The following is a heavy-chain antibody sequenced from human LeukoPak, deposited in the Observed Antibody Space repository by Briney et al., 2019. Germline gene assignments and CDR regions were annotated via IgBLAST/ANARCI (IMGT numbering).Heavy chain of an antibody. CDR1: GFTFSSYA. V-gene: IGHV3-23*01. J-gene: IGHJ4*02. CDR2: ISGSGGST. CDR3: AKVIFSGPYYYDSSGYY. Sequence: GGSLRLSCAASGFTFSSYAMSWVRQAPGKGLEWVSAISGSGGSTYYADSVKGRFTISRDNSKNTLYLQMNSLRAEDTAVYYCAKVIFSGPYYYDSSGYYWGQGTLVTVSS. D-gene: IGHD3-22*01.